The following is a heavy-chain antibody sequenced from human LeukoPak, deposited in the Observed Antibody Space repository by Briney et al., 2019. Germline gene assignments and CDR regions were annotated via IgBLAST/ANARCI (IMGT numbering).Heavy chain of an antibody. V-gene: IGHV4-39*01. CDR2: IHYAGST. CDR1: GGSISTNTYY. CDR3: ATSGTLYPHFDY. J-gene: IGHJ4*02. D-gene: IGHD3-10*01. Sequence: KPSETLSLTCTVSGGSISTNTYYWGWIRQPPGKGLEWIGSIHYAGSTYYNPSLKSRVTLSVDTSMNQFSLKLSSVTAADTALYYCATSGTLYPHFDYWGQGTLVTVSS.